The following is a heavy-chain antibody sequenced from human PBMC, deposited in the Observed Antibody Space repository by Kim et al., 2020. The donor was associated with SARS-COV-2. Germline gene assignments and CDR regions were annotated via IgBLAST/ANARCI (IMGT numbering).Heavy chain of an antibody. D-gene: IGHD2-2*01. V-gene: IGHV3-33*06. J-gene: IGHJ6*02. Sequence: GGSLRLSCAASGFTFSSYGMHWVRQAPGKGLEWVAVIWYDGSNKYYADSVKGRFTISRDNSKNTLYLQMNSLRAEDTAVYYCAKALVVPAAIGHYYYGMDVWGQGTTVTVSS. CDR2: IWYDGSNK. CDR1: GFTFSSYG. CDR3: AKALVVPAAIGHYYYGMDV.